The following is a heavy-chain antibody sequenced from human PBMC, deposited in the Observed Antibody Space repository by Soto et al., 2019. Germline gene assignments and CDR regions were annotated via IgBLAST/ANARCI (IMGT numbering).Heavy chain of an antibody. CDR3: AGSDPRGWYYFDY. CDR2: IIPIFGTA. Sequence: ASVKVSCKASGGTFSSYAISWVRQAPGQGLEWMGGIIPIFGTANYAQKFQGRVTITADESTSTAYMELSSLRSEDTAVYYCAGSDPRGWYYFDYWGQGTLVTVS. CDR1: GGTFSSYA. J-gene: IGHJ4*02. V-gene: IGHV1-69*13. D-gene: IGHD6-19*01.